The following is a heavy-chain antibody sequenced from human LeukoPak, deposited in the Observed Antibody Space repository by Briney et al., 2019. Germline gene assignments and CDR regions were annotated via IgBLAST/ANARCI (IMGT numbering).Heavy chain of an antibody. Sequence: PGRSLRLSCAASGFTFDDYAMHWVRQAPGKGLEWVSGISWNSGSIGHADSVKGRFTISRDNAKNSLYLQMNSLRAEDTALYYCAKDRAMVRGVIVDYWGQGTLVTVSS. CDR3: AKDRAMVRGVIVDY. D-gene: IGHD3-10*01. CDR2: ISWNSGSI. CDR1: GFTFDDYA. J-gene: IGHJ4*02. V-gene: IGHV3-9*01.